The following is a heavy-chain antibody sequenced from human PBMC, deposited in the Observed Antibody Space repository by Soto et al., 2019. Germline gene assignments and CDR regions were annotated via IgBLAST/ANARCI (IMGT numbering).Heavy chain of an antibody. CDR2: ISAYNGNT. D-gene: IGHD5-12*01. CDR3: ARDSGGYDVGYYYYYGMDV. J-gene: IGHJ6*02. Sequence: ASVKVSCKASGYTFTIYGISWVRQAPGQGLEWMGWISAYNGNTNYAQKLQGRVTMTTDTSTSTAYMELRSMRSDDTAVYYCARDSGGYDVGYYYYYGMDVWGQGTTVTVSS. CDR1: GYTFTIYG. V-gene: IGHV1-18*01.